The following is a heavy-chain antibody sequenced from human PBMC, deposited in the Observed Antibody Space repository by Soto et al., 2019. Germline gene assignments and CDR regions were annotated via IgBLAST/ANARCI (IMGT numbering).Heavy chain of an antibody. CDR3: ASHLVGDDSSAPGAFDI. V-gene: IGHV5-51*01. CDR1: GYSFTSYW. CDR2: IYPGDSDT. D-gene: IGHD3-22*01. Sequence: GESLKISCKGSGYSFTSYWIGWVRQMPGKGLEWMGIIYPGDSDTRYSPSFQGQVTISADKSISTAYLQWSSLKASDTAMYYCASHLVGDDSSAPGAFDIWGQGTMVTVSS. J-gene: IGHJ3*02.